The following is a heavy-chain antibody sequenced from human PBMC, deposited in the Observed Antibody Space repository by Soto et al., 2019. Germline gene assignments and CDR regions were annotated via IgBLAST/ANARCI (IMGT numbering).Heavy chain of an antibody. J-gene: IGHJ6*02. CDR3: AKDRGEEGLKFLEWFGGMDV. CDR1: GFSVSNYW. D-gene: IGHD3-3*01. Sequence: EVQLVESGGGLVQPGGSLRLSCAASGFSVSNYWMNWVRQAPGKGLVWVSHIKSDGTTSYADSVEGRFTVSRDDAKNTIYLQMNGLRAEDTAVYYCAKDRGEEGLKFLEWFGGMDVWGHGTTVTVSS. V-gene: IGHV3-74*01. CDR2: IKSDGTT.